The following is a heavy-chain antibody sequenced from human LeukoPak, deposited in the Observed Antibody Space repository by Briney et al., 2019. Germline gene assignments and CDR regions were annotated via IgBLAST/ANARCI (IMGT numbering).Heavy chain of an antibody. Sequence: PGGFLRLSCAASGYTFSNFAMNCVRQAPGKGLEGVCSISNGGVTTYYADSVKGRVTISRDNSKNTLFLQMSGLRAEDTAIYYCATAPRITAAPDYWGQGTLVTVSS. CDR3: ATAPRITAAPDY. CDR2: ISNGGVTT. CDR1: GYTFSNFA. D-gene: IGHD6-13*01. J-gene: IGHJ4*02. V-gene: IGHV3-23*01.